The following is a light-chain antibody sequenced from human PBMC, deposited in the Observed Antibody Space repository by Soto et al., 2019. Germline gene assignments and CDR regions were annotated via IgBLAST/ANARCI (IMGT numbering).Light chain of an antibody. CDR1: QSVSSN. V-gene: IGKV3-15*01. Sequence: EIVMTQSPATLSVSPGERATLSCRASQSVSSNLAWYQQKPGQAPRLLIYGAFTRATGIPVRFSGSGSGKELTLTISSLQSEDFAIYYCQQYKNWPPLTFGGGTKVEIK. CDR2: GAF. J-gene: IGKJ4*01. CDR3: QQYKNWPPLT.